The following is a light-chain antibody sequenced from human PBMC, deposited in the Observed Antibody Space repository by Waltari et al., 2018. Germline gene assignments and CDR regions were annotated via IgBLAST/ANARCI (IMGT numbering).Light chain of an antibody. Sequence: EIVLTQYPGTLSLSPGERATLYCRASQSVTSSFLAWYQQKPGQAPRLLIYGASSRATGIPDRFSGSGSGTDFTLTISRLEPEDFAVYFCQQYGSSPGYTFGQGTKLEIK. CDR1: QSVTSSF. CDR3: QQYGSSPGYT. V-gene: IGKV3-20*01. CDR2: GAS. J-gene: IGKJ2*01.